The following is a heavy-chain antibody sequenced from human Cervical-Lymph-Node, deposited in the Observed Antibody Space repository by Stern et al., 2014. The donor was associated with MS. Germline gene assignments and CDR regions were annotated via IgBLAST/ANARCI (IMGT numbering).Heavy chain of an antibody. J-gene: IGHJ3*02. CDR3: ARAIFGVNTAAMAPDAFDT. D-gene: IGHD3-3*01. CDR1: GFTVSNNY. Sequence: EVQLVESGGGLIQPGGSLRLSCAAPGFTVSNNYMSWVRQAPGKGLEWVSLIYTDDSTYYAGSVKGRFTISRDSSKNKLFLQMNSLRAEAAAVYYCARAIFGVNTAAMAPDAFDTWGQGTMVTVSS. V-gene: IGHV3-53*01. CDR2: IYTDDST.